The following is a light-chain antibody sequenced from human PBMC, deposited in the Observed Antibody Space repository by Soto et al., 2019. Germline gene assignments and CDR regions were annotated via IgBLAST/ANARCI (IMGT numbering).Light chain of an antibody. CDR3: SSYTTSSTVL. CDR2: EVN. V-gene: IGLV2-14*01. J-gene: IGLJ2*01. Sequence: QSVLTQPASVSGSPGQSITISCTGTSSDVGGYNFVSWYQQHPGKVPRLIIYEVNKRPSGVSNRFSGSKSGNTASLTISGPQAEDEADYYCSSYTTSSTVLFGGGTKVTVL. CDR1: SSDVGGYNF.